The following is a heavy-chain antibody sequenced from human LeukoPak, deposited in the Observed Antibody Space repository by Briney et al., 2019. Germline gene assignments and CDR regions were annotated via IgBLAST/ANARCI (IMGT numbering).Heavy chain of an antibody. J-gene: IGHJ4*02. Sequence: SETLSLTCTVSGGSISSYYWSWIRQPPGKGLEWIGYIYYSGSTNYNPSLKSRVTISVDTSKNQFSLKLSSVTAADTAVYYCARHSSDSSGYSQSDFDYWGQGTLVTVSS. V-gene: IGHV4-59*08. CDR2: IYYSGST. CDR1: GGSISSYY. CDR3: ARHSSDSSGYSQSDFDY. D-gene: IGHD3-22*01.